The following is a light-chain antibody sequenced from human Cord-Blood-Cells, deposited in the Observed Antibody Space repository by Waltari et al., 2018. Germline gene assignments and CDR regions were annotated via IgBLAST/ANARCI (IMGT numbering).Light chain of an antibody. J-gene: IGLJ2*01. CDR2: RNS. CDR3: AAWDDSLRV. Sequence: QSVLTQPPSASGTPGQRVTIPCSGSSSNIGSNYVYWYQQLPGTSTQLLSYRNSHGPAGVPALFAGSKSGTPASRAISGRRSEEEADYDCAAWDDSLRVFGGGTKLTVL. CDR1: SSNIGSNY. V-gene: IGLV1-47*01.